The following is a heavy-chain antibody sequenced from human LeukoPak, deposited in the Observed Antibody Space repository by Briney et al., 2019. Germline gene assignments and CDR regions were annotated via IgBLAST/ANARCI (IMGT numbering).Heavy chain of an antibody. V-gene: IGHV4-34*01. CDR2: INHSGST. CDR3: ARGGFDWLSLYYYGMDV. Sequence: SETLSLTCAVYGGSFSGYYWSWIRQPPGKGLEWIGEINHSGSTNYNPSLKSRVTISVDTSKNQFSLKLSSVTAADTAVYYCARGGFDWLSLYYYGMDVWGQGTTVTVSS. CDR1: GGSFSGYY. J-gene: IGHJ6*02. D-gene: IGHD3-9*01.